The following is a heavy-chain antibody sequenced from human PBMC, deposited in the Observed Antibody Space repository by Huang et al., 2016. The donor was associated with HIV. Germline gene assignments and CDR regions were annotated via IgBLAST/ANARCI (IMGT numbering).Heavy chain of an antibody. CDR3: ARDSGVTTDAARGPRDH. CDR2: INPSGGSA. CDR1: GYTLTDYY. V-gene: IGHV1-46*01. J-gene: IGHJ4*02. D-gene: IGHD3-10*01. Sequence: VHLVQSAAEVKKPGASVKISCKASGYTLTDYYLHWVRQAPGQGLEGMGIINPSGGSATYRQRDQGRVTITSDTSTSTVYMEVISLSFDDTAVYYCARDSGVTTDAARGPRDHWGQGTLVTVSS.